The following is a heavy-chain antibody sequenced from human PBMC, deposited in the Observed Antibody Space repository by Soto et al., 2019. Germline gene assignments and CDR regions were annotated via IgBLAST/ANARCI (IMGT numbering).Heavy chain of an antibody. V-gene: IGHV3-30*18. D-gene: IGHD1-1*01. Sequence: GGSLRLSCAASGFTFSSYGMHWVRQAPGKGLEWVAVISYDGSNKYYADSVKGRFTISRDNSKNTLYLQMNSLRAEDTAVYYCANSRDWNYFDYWGQGTLVTVSS. J-gene: IGHJ4*02. CDR1: GFTFSSYG. CDR3: ANSRDWNYFDY. CDR2: ISYDGSNK.